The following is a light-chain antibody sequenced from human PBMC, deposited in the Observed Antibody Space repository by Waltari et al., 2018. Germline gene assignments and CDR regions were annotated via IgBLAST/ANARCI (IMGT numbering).Light chain of an antibody. V-gene: IGKV3-20*01. CDR3: QLYGRSHGT. CDR2: DTS. J-gene: IGKJ1*01. Sequence: EIVLAQSPGTLSLSPGERATLSCRASQSVSSSYLAWYQQKPGQAPRLLIYDTSTRATGIPERFSGGRSGTDFTLTISRLEPEDFAVFYCQLYGRSHGTFGQGTKVEVK. CDR1: QSVSSSY.